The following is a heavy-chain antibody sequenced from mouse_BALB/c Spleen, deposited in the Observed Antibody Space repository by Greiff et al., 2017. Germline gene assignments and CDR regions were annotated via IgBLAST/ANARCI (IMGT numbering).Heavy chain of an antibody. D-gene: IGHD1-1*01. CDR2: INSNGGST. CDR3: ARDYYGSHRYFDV. CDR1: GFTFSSYG. J-gene: IGHJ1*01. V-gene: IGHV5-6-3*01. Sequence: EVKVVESGGGLVQPGGSLKLSCAASGFTFSSYGMSWVRQTPDKRLELVATINSNGGSTYYPDSVKGRFTISRDNAKNTLYLQMSSLKSEDTAMYYCARDYYGSHRYFDVWGAGTTVTVSS.